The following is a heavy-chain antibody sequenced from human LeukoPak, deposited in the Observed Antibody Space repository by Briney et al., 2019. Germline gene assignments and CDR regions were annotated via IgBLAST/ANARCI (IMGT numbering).Heavy chain of an antibody. J-gene: IGHJ4*02. D-gene: IGHD4-11*01. CDR3: ARDLSKGRYFDY. CDR2: ILYDGTTK. CDR1: GFTFSTYG. Sequence: PGGSLRLSCAASGFTFSTYGMHWVRQAPGKGLEWVVLILYDGTTKSSPASVKAPFSISRYNSKITLYLQMDSLRAEHTAVYYCARDLSKGRYFDYWGQGTLVTVSS. V-gene: IGHV3-33*05.